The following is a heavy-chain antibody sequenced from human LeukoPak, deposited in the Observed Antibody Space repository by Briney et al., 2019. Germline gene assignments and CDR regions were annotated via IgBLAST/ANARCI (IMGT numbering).Heavy chain of an antibody. D-gene: IGHD5-18*01. J-gene: IGHJ4*02. V-gene: IGHV3-23*01. CDR1: GFTFSSYG. Sequence: PGGSLRLSCAASGFTFSSYGMSWVRQAPGKGLEWVSAISGSGGSTYYADSVKGRFTTSRDNSKNTLYLQMNSLRAEDTAVYYCAKDRYSYGHLLGYWGQGTLVTVSS. CDR3: AKDRYSYGHLLGY. CDR2: ISGSGGST.